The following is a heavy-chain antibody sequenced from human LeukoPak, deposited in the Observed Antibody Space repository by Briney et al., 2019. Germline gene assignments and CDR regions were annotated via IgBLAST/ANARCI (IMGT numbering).Heavy chain of an antibody. CDR3: ARHDYGGKPLE. J-gene: IGHJ4*02. CDR1: GFTFSSYS. Sequence: MTGGSLRLSCAASGFTFSSYSMNWVRQAPGKGLEWVSSISSSSYIYYADSVKGRFTISRDNAKNSLYLQMNSLRAEDTAVYYCARHDYGGKPLEWGQGTLVTVSS. D-gene: IGHD4-23*01. V-gene: IGHV3-21*01. CDR2: ISSSSYI.